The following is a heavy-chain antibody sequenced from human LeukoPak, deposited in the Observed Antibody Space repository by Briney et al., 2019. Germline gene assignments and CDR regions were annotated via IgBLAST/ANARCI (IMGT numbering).Heavy chain of an antibody. V-gene: IGHV3-23*01. CDR3: AGRSRFDAFDI. CDR2: ISGSGGST. CDR1: GFTFSSYW. J-gene: IGHJ3*02. D-gene: IGHD1-26*01. Sequence: GGSLRLSCAASGFTFSSYWMHWVRQAPGKVLEWVSAISGSGGSTYYADSVKGRFTISRDNSKNTLYLQMNSLRAEDTAVYYCAGRSRFDAFDIWGQGTMVTVSS.